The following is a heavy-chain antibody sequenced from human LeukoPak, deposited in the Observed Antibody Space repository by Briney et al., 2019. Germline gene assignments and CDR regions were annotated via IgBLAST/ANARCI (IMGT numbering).Heavy chain of an antibody. V-gene: IGHV1-2*02. Sequence: ASVKVSCKASGYTFTGYYMHWVRQAPGQGLEWMGWINPNSGGTNYAQKFQGRVTMTRNTSISTAYMELSSLRSEDTAVYYCARGLGPSRIDYWGQGTLVTVSS. CDR2: INPNSGGT. J-gene: IGHJ4*02. CDR3: ARGLGPSRIDY. D-gene: IGHD7-27*01. CDR1: GYTFTGYY.